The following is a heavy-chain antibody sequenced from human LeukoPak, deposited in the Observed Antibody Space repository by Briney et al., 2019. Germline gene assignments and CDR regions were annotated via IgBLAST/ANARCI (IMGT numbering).Heavy chain of an antibody. J-gene: IGHJ4*02. Sequence: GASVKVSCKASGGTFSSYAISWVRQAPGQGLEWMGWINTNTGNPTYAQGFTGRFVFSLDTSVSTAYLQISSLKAEDTAVYHCARGMDGSGRPYFDYWGQGTLVTVSS. CDR1: GGTFSSYA. CDR2: INTNTGNP. V-gene: IGHV7-4-1*02. CDR3: ARGMDGSGRPYFDY. D-gene: IGHD3-10*01.